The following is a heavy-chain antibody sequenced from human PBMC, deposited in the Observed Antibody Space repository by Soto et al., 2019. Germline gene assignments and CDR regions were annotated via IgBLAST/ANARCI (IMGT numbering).Heavy chain of an antibody. D-gene: IGHD6-6*01. Sequence: GESLKISCKTSGYNFAGDWIGWVRHMPGKGLEWLGIIFPGDSDTKYSPSFQGQVTISADKSLRTAYLQWTSLKASDTALYYCAKTRSFTLGFYYDGMHVWGQGTTVTVSS. CDR2: IFPGDSDT. CDR1: GYNFAGDW. CDR3: AKTRSFTLGFYYDGMHV. J-gene: IGHJ6*02. V-gene: IGHV5-51*01.